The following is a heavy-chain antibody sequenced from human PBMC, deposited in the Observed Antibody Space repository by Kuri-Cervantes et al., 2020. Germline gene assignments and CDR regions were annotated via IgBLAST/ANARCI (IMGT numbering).Heavy chain of an antibody. Sequence: GESLKISCAASGFTFSSYGMHWVRQAPGKGLEWVAVIWYDGSNKYYADSVKGQSTISRDNSKNTLYLQMNSLRAEDTAVYYCARGIAAAGEGFDYWGQGTLVTVSS. CDR3: ARGIAAAGEGFDY. J-gene: IGHJ4*02. D-gene: IGHD6-13*01. CDR1: GFTFSSYG. V-gene: IGHV3-33*08. CDR2: IWYDGSNK.